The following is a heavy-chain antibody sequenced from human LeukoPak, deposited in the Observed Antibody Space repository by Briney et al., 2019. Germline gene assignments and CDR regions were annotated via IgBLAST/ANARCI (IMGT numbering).Heavy chain of an antibody. Sequence: ASVKVSCKASGYTSTSYAMNWVRQAPGQGLEWMGWINTNTGNPTYAQGFTGRFVFSLDTSVSTAYLQISSLKAEDTAVYYCARYPRGYCSSTSCYTFIAYGMDVWGQGTTVTVSS. V-gene: IGHV7-4-1*02. J-gene: IGHJ6*02. CDR1: GYTSTSYA. D-gene: IGHD2-2*02. CDR3: ARYPRGYCSSTSCYTFIAYGMDV. CDR2: INTNTGNP.